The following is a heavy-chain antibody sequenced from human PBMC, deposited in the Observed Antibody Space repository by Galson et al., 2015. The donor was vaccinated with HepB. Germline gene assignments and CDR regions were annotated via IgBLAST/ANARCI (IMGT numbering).Heavy chain of an antibody. CDR2: IYYSGST. CDR3: ARADRNLAAAGTIDI. D-gene: IGHD6-13*01. Sequence: SETLSLTCTVSGGSISSYYWSWIRQPPGKGLEWIGYIYYSGSTNYNPSLKSRVTISVDTSKNQFSLKLSSVTAADTAVYYCARADRNLAAAGTIDIWGQGTMVTVSS. CDR1: GGSISSYY. J-gene: IGHJ3*02. V-gene: IGHV4-59*01.